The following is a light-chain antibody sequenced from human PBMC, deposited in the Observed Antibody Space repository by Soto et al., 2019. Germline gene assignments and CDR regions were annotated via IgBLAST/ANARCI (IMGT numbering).Light chain of an antibody. CDR1: QRSTTY. CDR3: QQTYSTPYT. Sequence: IHMTQSPSSLSASVGDRVTITCRASQRSTTYLNWYQQKPGEAPKLLISTSGTLQRGVPSRFSGSGSGTDFTLTITSLQPADFATYFCQQTYSTPYTFGQGTKLEIK. V-gene: IGKV1-39*01. J-gene: IGKJ2*01. CDR2: TSG.